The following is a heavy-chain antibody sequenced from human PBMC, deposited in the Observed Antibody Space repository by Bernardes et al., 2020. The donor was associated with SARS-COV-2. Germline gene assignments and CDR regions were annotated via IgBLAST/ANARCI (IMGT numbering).Heavy chain of an antibody. CDR3: ATIDYGETWFDS. CDR2: IYYSESA. J-gene: IGHJ5*01. D-gene: IGHD4-17*01. V-gene: IGHV4-39*01. Sequence: SETLSLTCTVSGSSISRSPYYWGWIRQPPGKGLEWIGHIYYSESAYYNTSLKSRVTISVDRSKNQFSLKLSSVTAADTALYYCATIDYGETWFDSWGQGTMVTVAS. CDR1: GSSISRSPYY.